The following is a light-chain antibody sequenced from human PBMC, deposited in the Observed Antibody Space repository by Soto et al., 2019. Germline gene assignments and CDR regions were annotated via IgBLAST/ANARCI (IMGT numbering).Light chain of an antibody. CDR3: SSSTTSSTLV. CDR2: EVS. J-gene: IGLJ2*01. V-gene: IGLV2-14*01. Sequence: QSALTQPASVSGTPGQSITISCTGTSSDVGGYNYVSWYQQHPGKAPRLMIFEVSHRPAGVSNRFSGSKSGNTASLSISGLQAEDEADYYCSSSTTSSTLVFGGGTKLTV. CDR1: SSDVGGYNY.